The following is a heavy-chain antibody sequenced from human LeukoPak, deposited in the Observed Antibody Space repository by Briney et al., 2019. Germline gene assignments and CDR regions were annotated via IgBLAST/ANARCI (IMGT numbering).Heavy chain of an antibody. CDR1: GIILSNYW. CDR2: INRDGSST. Sequence: PGVSLRLSCAASGIILSNYWMHWVRQAPGKGLVWVSRINRDGSSTSYADSVKGRFTISRDNAKNTLYLQMNSLRAEDTAVYYSARGGGYSYGSFDYWGQGTLVTVSS. V-gene: IGHV3-74*01. J-gene: IGHJ4*02. D-gene: IGHD5-18*01. CDR3: ARGGGYSYGSFDY.